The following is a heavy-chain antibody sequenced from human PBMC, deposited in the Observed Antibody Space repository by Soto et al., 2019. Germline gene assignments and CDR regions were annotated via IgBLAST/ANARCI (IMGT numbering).Heavy chain of an antibody. V-gene: IGHV4-30-2*01. CDR3: ASGGGSDSFDY. CDR1: GASITFGGYS. D-gene: IGHD1-26*01. CDR2: INHLETT. Sequence: QLQLHESGSGLVKPSQTLSLTCTVSGASITFGGYSWSWIRQTPGKGLEWIGYINHLETTFYNPSFESRLTLSIDRAKNQFSLELHSMSSADRAVYFWASGGGSDSFDYWGQGILVTVSS. J-gene: IGHJ4*02.